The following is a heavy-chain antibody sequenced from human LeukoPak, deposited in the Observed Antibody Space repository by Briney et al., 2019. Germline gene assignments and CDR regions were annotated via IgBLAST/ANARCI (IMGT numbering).Heavy chain of an antibody. CDR3: AKAGFGSGHAFDI. CDR2: ISGSGGNT. V-gene: IGHV3-23*01. J-gene: IGHJ3*02. Sequence: GGSLRLSCAASGFTFSSYAMSWVRQAPGKGLEWVSAISGSGGNTYYADSVKGRFTISRDNSKNTLYLQMNSLRAEDTAVYYCAKAGFGSGHAFDIWGQGTMVTVSS. CDR1: GFTFSSYA. D-gene: IGHD3-10*01.